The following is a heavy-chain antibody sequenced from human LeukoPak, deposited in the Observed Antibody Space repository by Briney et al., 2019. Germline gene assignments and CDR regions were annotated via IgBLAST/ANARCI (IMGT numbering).Heavy chain of an antibody. Sequence: PPETLSLTCTVSGGSISSHYWSWIRQPPGKGLEWIGYIYYSGSTNYNPSLKSRVTISVDTSKNQFSLKLSSVTAADTAVYYCARVTRAYCGGDCYSTYYYYYYMDVWGKGTTVTVSS. J-gene: IGHJ6*03. CDR2: IYYSGST. CDR1: GGSISSHY. V-gene: IGHV4-59*11. D-gene: IGHD2-21*02. CDR3: ARVTRAYCGGDCYSTYYYYYYMDV.